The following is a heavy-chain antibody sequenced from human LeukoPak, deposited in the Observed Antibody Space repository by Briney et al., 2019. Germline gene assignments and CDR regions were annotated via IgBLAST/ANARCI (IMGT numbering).Heavy chain of an antibody. V-gene: IGHV3-7*03. CDR2: IKQDGSEK. CDR1: GFTFSSYW. CDR3: AREAKGWTYYFDY. J-gene: IGHJ4*02. Sequence: GSLRLSCAASGFTFSSYWMSWVRQAPGKGLEWVANIKQDGSEKYYVDSVKGRFTISRDNAKNSLYLQMNSLRAEDTAVYYCAREAKGWTYYFDYWGQGTLVTVSS. D-gene: IGHD2-15*01.